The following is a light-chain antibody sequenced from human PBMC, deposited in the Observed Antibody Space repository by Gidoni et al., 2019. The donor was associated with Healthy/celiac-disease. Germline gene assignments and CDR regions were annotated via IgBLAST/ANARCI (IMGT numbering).Light chain of an antibody. Sequence: SYELTQPPSVSVSPGQTARITCSGDKLGDKYACWYQQKPGQSPVLVIYQDSKRPSGIPERFSGSNPGNTGTLTISGTQAMDEADYYCQAWDSSTAVVFGGGTKLTVL. CDR2: QDS. CDR1: KLGDKY. CDR3: QAWDSSTAVV. V-gene: IGLV3-1*01. J-gene: IGLJ2*01.